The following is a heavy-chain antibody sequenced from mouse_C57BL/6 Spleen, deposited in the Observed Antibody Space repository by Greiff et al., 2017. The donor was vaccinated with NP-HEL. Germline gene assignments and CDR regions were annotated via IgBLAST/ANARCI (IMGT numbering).Heavy chain of an antibody. V-gene: IGHV1-82*01. Sequence: VQLVESGPELVKPGASVKISCKASGYAFSSSWMNWVKQRPGKGLEWIGRIYPGDGDTNYNGKFKGKATLTADKSSSTAYMQLSSLTSEDSAVYFCAKDSSGYEFAYWGQGTLVTVSA. D-gene: IGHD3-2*02. CDR1: GYAFSSSW. J-gene: IGHJ3*01. CDR3: AKDSSGYEFAY. CDR2: IYPGDGDT.